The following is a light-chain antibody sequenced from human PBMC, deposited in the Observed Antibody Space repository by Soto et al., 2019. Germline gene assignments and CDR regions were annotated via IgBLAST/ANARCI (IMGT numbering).Light chain of an antibody. CDR1: SSDVGAHNF. CDR2: EVN. CDR3: SSYRGNYNWV. V-gene: IGLV2-8*01. J-gene: IGLJ3*02. Sequence: QSALTQPPSASGSHGQSVTISCTGTSSDVGAHNFVSWYQHHPGKAPKLMIYEVNRRPSGVPDRFSGSKSGSTASLTVSGLQPEDEADYYCSSYRGNYNWVFGGGTKLTVL.